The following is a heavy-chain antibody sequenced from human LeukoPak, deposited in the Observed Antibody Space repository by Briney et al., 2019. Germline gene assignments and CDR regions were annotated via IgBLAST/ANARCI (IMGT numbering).Heavy chain of an antibody. Sequence: PETLSLTCAVYGGSFSGYYWSWIRQPPGKGLEWIGEINHSGSTNYNPSLKSQVTISVDTSKNQFSLKLSSVTAADTAVYYCASGYGSGSWVLENWGQGTLVTVSS. CDR2: INHSGST. CDR3: ASGYGSGSWVLEN. J-gene: IGHJ4*02. V-gene: IGHV4-34*01. CDR1: GGSFSGYY. D-gene: IGHD3-10*01.